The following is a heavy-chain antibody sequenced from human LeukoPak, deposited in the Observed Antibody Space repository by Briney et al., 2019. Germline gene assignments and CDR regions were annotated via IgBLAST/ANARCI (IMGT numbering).Heavy chain of an antibody. D-gene: IGHD2-21*01. Sequence: GGSLRLSCAASGFTFSSYGMHWVRQAPGKGLEWVSAINGGGSGTFYADSVKGRFTISRDNSKNALYLQMNSLRAEDTAVYYCAKVIYGADCFFDYWGQGTLVTVSS. CDR3: AKVIYGADCFFDY. CDR2: INGGGSGT. V-gene: IGHV3-23*01. J-gene: IGHJ4*02. CDR1: GFTFSSYG.